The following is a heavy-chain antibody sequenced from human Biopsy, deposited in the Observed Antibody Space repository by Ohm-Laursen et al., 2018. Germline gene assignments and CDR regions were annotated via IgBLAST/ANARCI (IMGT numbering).Heavy chain of an antibody. V-gene: IGHV4-4*07. CDR2: IYPGGGT. CDR1: GDSIRNYY. CDR3: ARDVYYYDSNAWDYFDF. Sequence: GTLSLTCTVSGDSIRNYYWSWIRQAAGKGLEWIGRIYPGGGTIYNPSLKSRVTMSVDTSKNHFSLNLNSVTAADTAVYYCARDVYYYDSNAWDYFDFWGQETLVTVSA. D-gene: IGHD3-22*01. J-gene: IGHJ4*02.